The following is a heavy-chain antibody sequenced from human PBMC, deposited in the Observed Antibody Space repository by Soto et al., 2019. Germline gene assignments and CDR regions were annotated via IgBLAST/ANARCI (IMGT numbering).Heavy chain of an antibody. V-gene: IGHV4-39*01. CDR2: IYYSGST. J-gene: IGHJ6*02. D-gene: IGHD4-17*01. CDR3: ASDKTTVNKHGMHV. Sequence: YETLSLPCTFSAISNSSTRYYCGWIRQPPGKGLEWIGSIYYSGSTYYNPYLKSRVTISVDTSKNQFSLKLSFVTAADTAVYYCASDKTTVNKHGMHVWGQGTTVTVCS. CDR1: AISNSSTRYY.